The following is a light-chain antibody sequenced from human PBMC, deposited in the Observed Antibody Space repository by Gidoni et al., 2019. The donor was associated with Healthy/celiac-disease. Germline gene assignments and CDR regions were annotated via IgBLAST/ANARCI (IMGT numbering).Light chain of an antibody. V-gene: IGKV3-15*01. CDR2: GSS. Sequence: EIAMTQSPAPLSVSPGERATLSCRASQSVSSNFAWYQQKPGQAPRPLIFGSSTRATGIPATFSGSGSGTEFALTISSLQSEDFAVYYYQRYNSWTRGGTFGQXTKVEIK. J-gene: IGKJ1*01. CDR1: QSVSSN. CDR3: QRYNSWTRGGT.